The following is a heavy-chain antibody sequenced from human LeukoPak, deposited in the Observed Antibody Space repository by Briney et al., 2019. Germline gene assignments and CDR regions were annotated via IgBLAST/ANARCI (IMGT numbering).Heavy chain of an antibody. CDR2: IYYSGST. Sequence: PSETLSLTCTVSVGSISSYYWSWIRQPPGKGLEWIGYIYYSGSTNYNPSLKSRVTISVDTSKNQFSLKLSSVTAADTAVYYCARAWPGYNYGDFDYWGQGTLVTVSS. CDR1: VGSISSYY. V-gene: IGHV4-59*01. CDR3: ARAWPGYNYGDFDY. J-gene: IGHJ4*02. D-gene: IGHD5-24*01.